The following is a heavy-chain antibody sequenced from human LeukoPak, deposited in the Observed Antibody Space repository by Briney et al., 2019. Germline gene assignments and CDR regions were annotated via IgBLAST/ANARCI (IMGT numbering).Heavy chain of an antibody. CDR2: INHSGST. V-gene: IGHV4-34*01. D-gene: IGHD3-3*01. CDR1: GGSFSGYY. Sequence: SETLSLTCAVYGGSFSGYYWSWIRQPPGKGLEWIGEINHSGSTNYNPSLKSRVTISVDTSKNQFSLKLSSVTAADTAVYYCARGVRGAIFGVVIVEYMDVWGKGTTVTVSS. CDR3: ARGVRGAIFGVVIVEYMDV. J-gene: IGHJ6*03.